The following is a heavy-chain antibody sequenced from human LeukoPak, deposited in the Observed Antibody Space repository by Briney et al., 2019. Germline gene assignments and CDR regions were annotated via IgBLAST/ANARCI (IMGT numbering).Heavy chain of an antibody. Sequence: PSETLSLTCTVSGGSISSSSYYWGWIRQPPGKGLEWIGSIYYSGSTHYNPSLKSRVTISVDTSKNQFSLKLSSVTAADTAVYYCARRGYSSGWYKNHFDYWGQGTLVTVSS. CDR2: IYYSGST. V-gene: IGHV4-39*07. J-gene: IGHJ4*02. CDR3: ARRGYSSGWYKNHFDY. D-gene: IGHD6-19*01. CDR1: GGSISSSSYY.